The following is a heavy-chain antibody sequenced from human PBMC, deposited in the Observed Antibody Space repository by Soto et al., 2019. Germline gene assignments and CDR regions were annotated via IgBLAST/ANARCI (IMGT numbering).Heavy chain of an antibody. J-gene: IGHJ4*02. CDR2: IYPGDSHT. D-gene: IGHD3-22*01. Sequence: GESLKISCNASGYRFTSYWIGWVRQMPGKGLEWMGIIYPGDSHTKYSPSFQGQVTISVDKSISTAYLQWSSLKASDTAMYYCARGLTYYNDSSGYDWGQGTLVTVSS. V-gene: IGHV5-51*01. CDR1: GYRFTSYW. CDR3: ARGLTYYNDSSGYD.